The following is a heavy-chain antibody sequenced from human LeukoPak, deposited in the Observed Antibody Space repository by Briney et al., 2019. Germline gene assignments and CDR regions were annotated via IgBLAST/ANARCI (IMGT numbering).Heavy chain of an antibody. CDR3: ATVSTYYYGSGSYWFDP. J-gene: IGHJ5*02. Sequence: ASVKVSCKAPGYTFRNYYMHWVRQAPGHGPEWMGIINTSSGRTIYAQKFQGRVTMTEDTSTDTAYMELSSLRSEDTAVYYCATVSTYYYGSGSYWFDPWGQGTLVTVSS. CDR2: INTSSGRT. CDR1: GYTFRNYY. V-gene: IGHV1-46*01. D-gene: IGHD3-10*01.